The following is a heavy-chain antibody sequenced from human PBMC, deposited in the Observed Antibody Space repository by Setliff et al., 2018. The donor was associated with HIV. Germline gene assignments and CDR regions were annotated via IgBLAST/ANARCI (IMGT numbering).Heavy chain of an antibody. Sequence: GESLKISCKGSGYSFSSYCIGWVRQMPGRGLEWMWIIYPGDSDTRYNPSFQGHVTISADKSISIAYLQWSSLKASDTAMYYCARHPGYRSGWPTGGFESWGQGTLVTVS. CDR1: GYSFSSYC. J-gene: IGHJ4*02. D-gene: IGHD6-19*01. CDR3: ARHPGYRSGWPTGGFES. CDR2: IYPGDSDT. V-gene: IGHV5-51*01.